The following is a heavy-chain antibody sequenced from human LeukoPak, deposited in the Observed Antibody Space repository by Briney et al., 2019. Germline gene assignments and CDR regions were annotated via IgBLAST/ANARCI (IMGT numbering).Heavy chain of an antibody. Sequence: PGGSLRLSCAASGFTFSVYSMNWVRQAPGKGLEWASYISSSSSTIYYADSVKGRSTISRDNAKNSLYLQMNSLRDEDTAVYYCARIMVRGVILDYWGQGTLVTVSS. J-gene: IGHJ4*02. CDR3: ARIMVRGVILDY. CDR2: ISSSSSTI. CDR1: GFTFSVYS. D-gene: IGHD3-10*01. V-gene: IGHV3-48*02.